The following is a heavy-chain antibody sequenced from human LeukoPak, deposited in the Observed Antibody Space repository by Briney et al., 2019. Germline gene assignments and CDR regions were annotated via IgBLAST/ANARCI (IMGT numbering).Heavy chain of an antibody. CDR3: ARGNYDFWSGYYTGRDLLNWFDP. V-gene: IGHV1-18*01. CDR1: GYTFTSYG. CDR2: ISAYNGNT. D-gene: IGHD3-3*01. Sequence: ASVKVSCKASGYTFTSYGISWVRQAPGQGLEWMEWISAYNGNTNYAQKLQGRVTMTTDTSTSTAYMELRSLRSDDTAVYYCARGNYDFWSGYYTGRDLLNWFDPWGQGTLVTVSS. J-gene: IGHJ5*02.